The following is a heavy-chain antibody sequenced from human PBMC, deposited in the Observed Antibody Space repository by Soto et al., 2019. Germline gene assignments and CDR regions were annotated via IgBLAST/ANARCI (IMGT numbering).Heavy chain of an antibody. Sequence: QVQLVQSGAEVKKPGSSVKVSCKASGGTFSSYAISWVRQAPGQGLEWMGGIIPIFVTANYAQKFQGRVTITADESTSTADMELGSLRSEETAVYYWASGDLEFAALGEYFQHWGQGTLVTVSS. D-gene: IGHD4-17*01. CDR3: ASGDLEFAALGEYFQH. J-gene: IGHJ1*01. CDR2: IIPIFVTA. CDR1: GGTFSSYA. V-gene: IGHV1-69*01.